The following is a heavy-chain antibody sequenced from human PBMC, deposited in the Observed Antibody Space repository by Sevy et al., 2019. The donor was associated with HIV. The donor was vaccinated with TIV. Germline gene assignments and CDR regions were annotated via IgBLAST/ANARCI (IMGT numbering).Heavy chain of an antibody. D-gene: IGHD2-15*01. V-gene: IGHV3-15*01. CDR1: GFTFSNAW. CDR3: TTECPGGSCSDFDY. J-gene: IGHJ4*02. Sequence: GGSLRLSCAASGFTFSNAWMSWVRQAPGKGLEWVGRIKSKTDGGTTDDAAPVKGRFTISRDDSKNTLYLQMNSLKTEDTAVYYCTTECPGGSCSDFDYWGQGTLVTVSS. CDR2: IKSKTDGGTT.